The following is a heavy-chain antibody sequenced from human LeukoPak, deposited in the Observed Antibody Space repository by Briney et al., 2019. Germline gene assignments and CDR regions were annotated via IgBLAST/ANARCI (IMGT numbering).Heavy chain of an antibody. J-gene: IGHJ4*02. D-gene: IGHD3-10*01. V-gene: IGHV4-4*02. Sequence: PSETLSLTCAVSGGSISSSNWWSWVRQPPGKGLEWIGEIYHSGSTNYNPSLKSRVTISVDKSKNQFSLKLSSVTAADTAVYYCARLSRRLWFGGTRYYFDYWGQGTLVTVSS. CDR3: ARLSRRLWFGGTRYYFDY. CDR1: GGSISSSNW. CDR2: IYHSGST.